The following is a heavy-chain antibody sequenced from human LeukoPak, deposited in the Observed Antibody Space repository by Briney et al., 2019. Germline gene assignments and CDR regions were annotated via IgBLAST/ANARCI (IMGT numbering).Heavy chain of an antibody. CDR2: ISGSGGST. J-gene: IGHJ4*02. V-gene: IGHV3-23*01. CDR3: AKPVDIREHRDY. Sequence: PGGSLRLSCAASGFTFSSYGMSWVRQAPGKGLEWVSAISGSGGSTYYADSVKGRFTISRDNSKNTLYLQMNSLRAEDTAVYYCAKPVDIREHRDYWGQGTLVTVSS. CDR1: GFTFSSYG. D-gene: IGHD3-9*01.